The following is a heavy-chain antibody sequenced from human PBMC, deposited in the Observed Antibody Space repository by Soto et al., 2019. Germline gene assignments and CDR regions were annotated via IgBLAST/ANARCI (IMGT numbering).Heavy chain of an antibody. CDR3: ARASTVTTRGSRNNWFDP. D-gene: IGHD4-17*01. CDR2: IYYSGST. Sequence: SETLSLTYTVSGGSISSYYWSWIRQPPGKGLEWIGYIYYSGSTNYNPSLKSRVTISVDTSKNQFSLKLSSVTAADTAVYYCARASTVTTRGSRNNWFDPWAQRTLVTVSS. J-gene: IGHJ5*02. CDR1: GGSISSYY. V-gene: IGHV4-59*08.